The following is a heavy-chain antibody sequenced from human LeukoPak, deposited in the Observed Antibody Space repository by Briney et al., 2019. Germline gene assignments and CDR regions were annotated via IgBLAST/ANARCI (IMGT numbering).Heavy chain of an antibody. J-gene: IGHJ6*02. D-gene: IGHD2-15*01. CDR1: GFTVSSNY. Sequence: PGGSLRLSCAASGFTVSSNYMSWVRQAPGKGLEWVSVIYSGGSTYYADSVKGRFTISRDNSKNTLYLQMNSLRAEDTAVYYCATYSVNYYYGMDVWGQGTTVAVSS. CDR3: ATYSVNYYYGMDV. CDR2: IYSGGST. V-gene: IGHV3-66*01.